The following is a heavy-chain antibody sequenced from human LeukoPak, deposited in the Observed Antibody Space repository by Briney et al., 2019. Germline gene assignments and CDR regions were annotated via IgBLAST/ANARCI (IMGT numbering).Heavy chain of an antibody. CDR2: LSYAGINK. Sequence: QSGGSLRLSCAASGFTFRSYGMHWVRQAPDKGLAWVAVLSYAGINKKYGDSVKGRFTISRDDSKNTLDLQMNSLRAEDTAVYYRAKEGKDYDFWSGYGSMDVWGQGTTVIVSS. J-gene: IGHJ6*02. CDR1: GFTFRSYG. V-gene: IGHV3-30*18. D-gene: IGHD3-3*01. CDR3: AKEGKDYDFWSGYGSMDV.